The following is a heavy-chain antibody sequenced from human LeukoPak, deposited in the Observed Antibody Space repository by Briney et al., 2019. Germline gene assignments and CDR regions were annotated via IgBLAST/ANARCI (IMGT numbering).Heavy chain of an antibody. CDR3: AKDGGIQLQHFDY. D-gene: IGHD5-18*01. Sequence: QPGGSLRLSCAASGFTFSNYAMSWVRQAPGKGLEWVSAISGSGGSTYYADSVKGRFTISRDNSKNALYLQMNSLRAEDTAVYYCAKDGGIQLQHFDYWGQGTLVTVSS. CDR2: ISGSGGST. V-gene: IGHV3-23*01. CDR1: GFTFSNYA. J-gene: IGHJ4*02.